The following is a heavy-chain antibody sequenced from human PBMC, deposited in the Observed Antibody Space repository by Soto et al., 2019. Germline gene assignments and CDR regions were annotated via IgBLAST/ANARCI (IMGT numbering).Heavy chain of an antibody. D-gene: IGHD4-17*01. CDR1: GATFTSYG. CDR3: ARAGIYSDYFAGAQDP. CDR2: IIPIFDKA. V-gene: IGHV1-69*01. Sequence: QVQLVQSGAEVKKPGSSVKISCKGSGATFTSYGVIWVRQAPGQGLEWMGGIIPIFDKANYARKFQARLTITAEESTTTAFMELRSLRSEDTAVYYCARAGIYSDYFAGAQDPWGQGTLVTVSS. J-gene: IGHJ5*02.